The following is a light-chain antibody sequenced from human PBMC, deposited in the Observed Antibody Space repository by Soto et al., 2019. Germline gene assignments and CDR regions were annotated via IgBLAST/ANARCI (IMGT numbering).Light chain of an antibody. CDR1: QGISNY. J-gene: IGKJ3*01. V-gene: IGKV1-27*01. Sequence: DIQMTQSPSSLSASVGDRVTITCRASQGISNYLAWYQQKPGKVPKLLISAASTLQSGVPSRFSGSGSDTYFTLTLSSLQPEDVATYYCKKYESAPFTFDPGTKVDIK. CDR3: KKYESAPFT. CDR2: AAS.